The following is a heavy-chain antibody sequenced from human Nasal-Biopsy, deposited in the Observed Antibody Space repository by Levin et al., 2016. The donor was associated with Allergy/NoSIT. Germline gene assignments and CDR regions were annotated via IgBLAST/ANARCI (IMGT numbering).Heavy chain of an antibody. CDR1: SGSFSGYY. CDR2: INHSGNT. Sequence: SETLSLTCAVNSGSFSGYYWTWIRQPPGKGLEWIGQINHSGNTKYNPSLKTRVTISEDKSKNQISLKLKSVTAADTAVYYCARGLSGNLQHYFDSWGQGNLVTVST. CDR3: ARGLSGNLQHYFDS. J-gene: IGHJ4*02. V-gene: IGHV4-34*01. D-gene: IGHD5-12*01.